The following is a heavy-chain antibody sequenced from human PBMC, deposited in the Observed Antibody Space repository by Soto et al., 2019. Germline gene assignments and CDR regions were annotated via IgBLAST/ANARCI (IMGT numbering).Heavy chain of an antibody. V-gene: IGHV1-69*04. Sequence: EASVKVSCKASGGTFSSYTISWVRQAPGQRLEWMGRIIPILGIANYAQKFQGRVTITADKSTSTAYMGLSSLRSEDTAVYYCARDRATVTTFSPKYYYYMDVWGKGTTVTVSS. CDR1: GGTFSSYT. CDR3: ARDRATVTTFSPKYYYYMDV. D-gene: IGHD4-4*01. J-gene: IGHJ6*03. CDR2: IIPILGIA.